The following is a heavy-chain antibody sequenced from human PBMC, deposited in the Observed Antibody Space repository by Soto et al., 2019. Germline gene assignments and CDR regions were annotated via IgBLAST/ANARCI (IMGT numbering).Heavy chain of an antibody. CDR2: ISSSSTI. Sequence: SLRLSCAASGFTFSSYSMNWVRQAPGKGLEWVSYISSSSTIYYADSVKGRFTISRDNAKNSLYLQMNSLRDEDTAVYYCARPQWLHDAFDIWGQGTMVTVSS. D-gene: IGHD6-19*01. V-gene: IGHV3-48*02. J-gene: IGHJ3*02. CDR3: ARPQWLHDAFDI. CDR1: GFTFSSYS.